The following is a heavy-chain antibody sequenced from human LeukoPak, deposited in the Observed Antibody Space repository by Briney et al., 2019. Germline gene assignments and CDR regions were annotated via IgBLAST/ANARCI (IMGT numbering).Heavy chain of an antibody. D-gene: IGHD3-10*02. J-gene: IGHJ6*04. CDR2: ISSSSSYI. Sequence: GGSLRLSCAASGFTFSSYSMNWVRQAPGRGLEWVSSISSSSSYIYYADSVKGRFTISRDNSKNALYLQMNSLRAEDTAVYYCAELGITMIGGVWGKGTTVTISS. CDR1: GFTFSSYS. V-gene: IGHV3-21*01. CDR3: AELGITMIGGV.